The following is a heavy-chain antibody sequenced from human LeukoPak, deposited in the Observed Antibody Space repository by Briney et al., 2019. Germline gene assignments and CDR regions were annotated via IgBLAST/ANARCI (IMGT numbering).Heavy chain of an antibody. CDR1: GGSISSYY. Sequence: PSETLSLTCTVSGGSISSYYWSWIRQPPGKGLEWIGYIYYSGSTNYNPSLKSRVTISVDTSKNQFSLKLSSVTAADTAVYYCARVVWGSCYFDYWSQGTLVTVSS. V-gene: IGHV4-59*01. CDR3: ARVVWGSCYFDY. CDR2: IYYSGST. D-gene: IGHD3-16*01. J-gene: IGHJ4*02.